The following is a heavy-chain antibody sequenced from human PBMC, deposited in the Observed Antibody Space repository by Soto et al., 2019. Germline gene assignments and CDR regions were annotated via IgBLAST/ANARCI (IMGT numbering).Heavy chain of an antibody. Sequence: TETLSLTCTVSGPSITSHNWSWMRQPPGKGLEWIGYIYYSGSTNYNPSLKSRVTISVDTSKNQFSLKLSSVTAADTAVYYCARVLGVGRDWFDPWGQGTLVTVS. CDR3: ARVLGVGRDWFDP. CDR2: IYYSGST. CDR1: GPSITSHN. D-gene: IGHD3-16*01. V-gene: IGHV4-59*11. J-gene: IGHJ5*02.